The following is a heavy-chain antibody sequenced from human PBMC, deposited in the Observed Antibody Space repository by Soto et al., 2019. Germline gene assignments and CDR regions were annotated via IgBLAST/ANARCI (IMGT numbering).Heavy chain of an antibody. Sequence: SGPTLVNPTQTLTLTCTFSGFSLSTSAVGVGWIRQPPGKALEWLALIYGDDNKRYSPSLTSRLTITKDTSKNQVVFTMTNMDPVDTATYFCSRRRDYGRMDVWAQGTTVTVSS. CDR1: GFSLSTSAVG. CDR3: SRRRDYGRMDV. J-gene: IGHJ6*02. V-gene: IGHV2-5*02. D-gene: IGHD3-16*01. CDR2: IYGDDNK.